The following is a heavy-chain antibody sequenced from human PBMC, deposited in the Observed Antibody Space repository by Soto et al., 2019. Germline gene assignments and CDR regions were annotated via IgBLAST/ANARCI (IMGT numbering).Heavy chain of an antibody. D-gene: IGHD6-19*01. CDR3: ARERPHSSGWYIDY. CDR1: GGSISSYY. V-gene: IGHV4-59*01. J-gene: IGHJ4*02. Sequence: QVQLQESGPGLVKPSETLSLTCTVSGGSISSYYWSWIRQPPGKGLEWIGYIYYSGSTNYNPSLKSRVTISVDTSKNQFSLKLSSVTAADTAVYYCARERPHSSGWYIDYWGQGTLVTVSS. CDR2: IYYSGST.